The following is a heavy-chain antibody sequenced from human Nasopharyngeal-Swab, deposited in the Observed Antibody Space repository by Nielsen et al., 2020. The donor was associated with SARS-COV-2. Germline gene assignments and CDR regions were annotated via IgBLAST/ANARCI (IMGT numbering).Heavy chain of an antibody. CDR1: GYTFTSYA. CDR2: INTNTGNP. CDR3: AAGDSGVRGTGAESSYYYYGMDV. J-gene: IGHJ6*02. Sequence: ASVKVSCKASGYTFTSYAMNWVRQAPGQGLERMGWINTNTGNPTYAQGFTGRFVFSLDTSVSTAYLQISSLKAEDTAVYYCAAGDSGVRGTGAESSYYYYGMDVWGQGTTVTVSS. V-gene: IGHV7-4-1*02. D-gene: IGHD1-26*01.